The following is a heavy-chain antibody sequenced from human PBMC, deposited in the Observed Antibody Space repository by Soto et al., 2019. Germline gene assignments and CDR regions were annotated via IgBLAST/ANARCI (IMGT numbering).Heavy chain of an antibody. V-gene: IGHV4-59*12. CDR2: IYYSGST. CDR3: ARLDTSWFL. J-gene: IGHJ4*02. Sequence: PSETLSLTCTVSGGSISSYYWSWIRQPPGKGLEWIGYIYYSGSTNYNPSLKSRVTISVDTSKNQFSLTLSSVTAADTAVYYCARLDTSWFLWGQGTLVTVSS. D-gene: IGHD2-2*01. CDR1: GGSISSYY.